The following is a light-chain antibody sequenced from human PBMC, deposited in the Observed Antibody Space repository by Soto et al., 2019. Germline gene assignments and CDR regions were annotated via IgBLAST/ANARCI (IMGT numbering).Light chain of an antibody. Sequence: HSVLTQPPSASGAPGPRVSISCSASDPTIGSNTVNWYQQLPGTAPKLLMYNNNQRPSGVPDQFSGSKSGTSASLAISGLQSEDEADYYCAAWDDSLSGYAFGTGTKVTV. CDR3: AAWDDSLSGYA. CDR2: NNN. CDR1: DPTIGSNT. J-gene: IGLJ1*01. V-gene: IGLV1-44*01.